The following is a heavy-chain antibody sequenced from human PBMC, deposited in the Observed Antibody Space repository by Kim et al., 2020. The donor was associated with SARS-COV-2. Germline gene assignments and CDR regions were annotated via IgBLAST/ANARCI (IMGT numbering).Heavy chain of an antibody. CDR3: ARLHLWDYDY. CDR1: GGSISSSNYY. CDR2: IYYSGST. J-gene: IGHJ4*02. Sequence: SETLSLTCTVSGGSISSSNYYWGWIRQPPGKGLEWIGSIYYSGSTYYNPSLKSRVTMSVDTSKNQFSLKLSSVTAADTAVYYCARLHLWDYDYWGQGTLVTVSS. V-gene: IGHV4-39*01. D-gene: IGHD3-10*01.